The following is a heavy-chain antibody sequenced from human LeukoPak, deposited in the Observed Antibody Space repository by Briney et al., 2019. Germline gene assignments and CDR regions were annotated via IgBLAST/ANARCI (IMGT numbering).Heavy chain of an antibody. J-gene: IGHJ4*02. D-gene: IGHD3-9*01. CDR3: AREYYDILTGYYVGDY. CDR1: GYTFTAYS. V-gene: IGHV1-69*13. CDR2: IIPIFGTA. Sequence: SVKVSCKASGYTFTAYSVHWVRQAPGQGLEWMGGIIPIFGTANYAQKFQGRVTITADESTSTAYMELSSLRSEDTAVYYCAREYYDILTGYYVGDYWGQGTLVTVSS.